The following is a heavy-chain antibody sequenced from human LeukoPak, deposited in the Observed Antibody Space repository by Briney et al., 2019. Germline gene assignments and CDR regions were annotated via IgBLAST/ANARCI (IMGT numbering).Heavy chain of an antibody. J-gene: IGHJ4*02. D-gene: IGHD3-16*01. Sequence: ASAMVSCMTPVYTFTRYVTSWVRQAPEQGLGWMGWISTNNGHKNSAQTFQGRVTMTTDAATRTAYMELRSLRSDDTAVYFCARDENWVVYEWGQGTLVTVSS. CDR2: ISTNNGHK. CDR1: VYTFTRYV. V-gene: IGHV1-18*01. CDR3: ARDENWVVYE.